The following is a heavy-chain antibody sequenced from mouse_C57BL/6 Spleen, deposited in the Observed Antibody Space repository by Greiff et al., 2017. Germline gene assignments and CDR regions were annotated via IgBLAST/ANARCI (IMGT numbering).Heavy chain of an antibody. CDR1: GYAFTNYL. Sequence: QVQLKESGAELVRPGTSVNVSCKASGYAFTNYLIEWVKQRPGQGLEWIGVINPGSGGTNYNEKFKGKATLTADKSSSTAYMQLSSLTSEDSAVYFCARRYFDYWGQGTTLTVSS. CDR3: ARRYFDY. J-gene: IGHJ2*01. V-gene: IGHV1-54*01. CDR2: INPGSGGT.